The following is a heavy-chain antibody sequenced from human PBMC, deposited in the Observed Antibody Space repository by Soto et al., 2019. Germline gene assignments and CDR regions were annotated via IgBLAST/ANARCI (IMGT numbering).Heavy chain of an antibody. CDR3: ARGRNLFGVYYYYGMDV. D-gene: IGHD3-10*02. V-gene: IGHV4-59*01. Sequence: ETLSLTCTVSGGSISSYYWSWIRQPPGKGLEWIGYIYYSGSTNYNPSLKSRVTISVDTSKNQFSLKLSSVTAADTAVYYCARGRNLFGVYYYYGMDVWGQGTTVTVSS. J-gene: IGHJ6*02. CDR2: IYYSGST. CDR1: GGSISSYY.